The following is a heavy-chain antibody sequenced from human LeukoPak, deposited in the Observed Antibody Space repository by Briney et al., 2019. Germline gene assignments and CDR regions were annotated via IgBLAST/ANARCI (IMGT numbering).Heavy chain of an antibody. CDR3: ATYDSSGYYSSPLWD. D-gene: IGHD3-22*01. V-gene: IGHV3-48*03. CDR1: GFTFSSYE. CDR2: ISSSGSTI. J-gene: IGHJ4*02. Sequence: PGGSLRLSCAASGFTFSSYEMNWVRQAPGKGLEWVSYISSSGSTIYYADSVKGRFTISRDNAKNSLYLQMDSLRAEDTAVYYCATYDSSGYYSSPLWDWGQGTLVTVSS.